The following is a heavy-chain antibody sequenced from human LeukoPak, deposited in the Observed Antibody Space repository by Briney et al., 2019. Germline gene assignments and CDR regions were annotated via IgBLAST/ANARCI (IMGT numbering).Heavy chain of an antibody. J-gene: IGHJ6*03. Sequence: GGSLRLSCAASGFTVSSNYMSWVRQAPGKGLEWVSVIYSGGSTYYADSVKGRFTISRDNAKNSLYLQMNSLRAEDTAVYYCARDRYNWNYAYMDVWGKGTTVTVSS. CDR1: GFTVSSNY. V-gene: IGHV3-66*01. CDR3: ARDRYNWNYAYMDV. D-gene: IGHD1-7*01. CDR2: IYSGGST.